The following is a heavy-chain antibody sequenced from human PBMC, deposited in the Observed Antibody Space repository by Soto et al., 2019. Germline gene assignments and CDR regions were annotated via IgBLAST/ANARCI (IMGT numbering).Heavy chain of an antibody. V-gene: IGHV3-30-3*01. Sequence: QVQLVESGGGVVQSGGSLRLSCAASGFTFSNSPMHWLRQAPGKGLEWVAIIANDASSEHYADSVKGRFTISRDNGESTLDLHMNSLRTEDTALYYCASDASASWYFDWYFDLWGRGTLVTVSS. CDR2: IANDASSE. J-gene: IGHJ2*01. CDR1: GFTFSNSP. CDR3: ASDASASWYFDWYFDL. D-gene: IGHD6-13*01.